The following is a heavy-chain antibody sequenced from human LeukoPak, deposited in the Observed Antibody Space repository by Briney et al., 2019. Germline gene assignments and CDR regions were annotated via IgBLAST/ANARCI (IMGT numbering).Heavy chain of an antibody. J-gene: IGHJ6*02. CDR1: GFTFSSYS. CDR2: ISSSSSYI. V-gene: IGHV3-21*01. Sequence: GGSLRLSCAASGFTFSSYSMNWVRQAPGKGLEWVSSISSSSSYIYYADSVKGRFTISRDNAKNSLYLQMNSLRAEDTAVYYCASYGSGSYYIRGYYYYYGMDVWGQGTTVTVSS. D-gene: IGHD3-10*01. CDR3: ASYGSGSYYIRGYYYYYGMDV.